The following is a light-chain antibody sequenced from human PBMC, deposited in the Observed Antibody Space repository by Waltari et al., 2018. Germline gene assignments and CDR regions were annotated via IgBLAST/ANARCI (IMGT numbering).Light chain of an antibody. CDR1: QSVISRY. CDR3: QQYGSSPTT. Sequence: EGVLPQSQGPLSLSPGERAPLPCRASQSVISRYLAWYQQRPGQAPRLLIYGASTRATGIPDRFSGSGSGTDFTLTISRLEPEDSAVYYCQQYGSSPTTFGGGTKVEIK. V-gene: IGKV3-20*01. J-gene: IGKJ4*01. CDR2: GAS.